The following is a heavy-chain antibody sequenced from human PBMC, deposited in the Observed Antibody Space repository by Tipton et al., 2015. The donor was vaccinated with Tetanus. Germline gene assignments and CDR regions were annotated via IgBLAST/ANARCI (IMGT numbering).Heavy chain of an antibody. Sequence: LRLSCTVSGASSTSGDYYWAWIRQPPGKGPEWIGSIYYTGSTYYNPSLKSRVTISEHTSKNQFSLKLSSVIAADTAVYYCARIGWLQQNKPAFDIWGQGTVVTVSS. CDR3: ARIGWLQQNKPAFDI. D-gene: IGHD6-19*01. CDR1: GASSTSGDYY. CDR2: IYYTGST. J-gene: IGHJ3*02. V-gene: IGHV4-39*07.